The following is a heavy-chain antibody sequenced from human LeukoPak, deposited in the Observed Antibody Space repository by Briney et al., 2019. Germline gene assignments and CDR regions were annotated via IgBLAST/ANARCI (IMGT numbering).Heavy chain of an antibody. CDR2: VGGGGGDI. CDR3: AKRGGDDGWGAFDC. D-gene: IGHD3-16*01. J-gene: IGHJ3*01. Sequence: GGSLRLSCAASGFTFNTCAMDWVRQAPGKGLEWVSTVGGGGGDIYYADSVRGRFAISRDNSKNTLYLQMRSLRGDDTAVYYCAKRGGDDGWGAFDCGGQGTMITVS. V-gene: IGHV3-23*01. CDR1: GFTFNTCA.